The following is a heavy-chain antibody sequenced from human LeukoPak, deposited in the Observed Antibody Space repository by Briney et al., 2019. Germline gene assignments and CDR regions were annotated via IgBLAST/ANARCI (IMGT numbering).Heavy chain of an antibody. CDR2: IKQDGSEK. CDR3: ARLMRGYSYGFYDY. Sequence: PGGSLRLSCAASGFTFSSYWMSWVRQAPGKGLEWVANIKQDGSEKYYVDSVRGRFTISRDNAKNSLYLQMNSLRAEDTAVYYCARLMRGYSYGFYDYWGQGILVTVSS. CDR1: GFTFSSYW. V-gene: IGHV3-7*01. J-gene: IGHJ4*02. D-gene: IGHD5-18*01.